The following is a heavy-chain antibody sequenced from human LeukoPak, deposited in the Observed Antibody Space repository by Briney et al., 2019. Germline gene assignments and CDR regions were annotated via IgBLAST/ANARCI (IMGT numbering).Heavy chain of an antibody. V-gene: IGHV4-39*01. CDR3: ARIASYGSGSYYEDY. CDR1: GGSISSRGYY. Sequence: SETLSLTCTVSGGSISSRGYYWGWIRQPPGKGLEWIGTIYYSGTTYYNPSLKSRVTISVDTSNNQFSLKLTSVTAADTAVYYCARIASYGSGSYYEDYWGQGTLVTVSS. CDR2: IYYSGTT. D-gene: IGHD3-10*01. J-gene: IGHJ4*02.